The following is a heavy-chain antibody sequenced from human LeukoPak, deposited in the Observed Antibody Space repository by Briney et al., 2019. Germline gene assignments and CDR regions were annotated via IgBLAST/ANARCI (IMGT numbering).Heavy chain of an antibody. J-gene: IGHJ4*02. CDR1: GGSISSYY. D-gene: IGHD3-10*01. CDR3: ARSITMVRGVISFFDY. V-gene: IGHV4-59*01. CDR2: IYYSGST. Sequence: TSETLSLTCTVSGGSISSYYWSWIRQPPGKGLEWIGYIYYSGSTNYNPSLKSRVTISVDTSKNQFSLKLSSVTAADTAVYYCARSITMVRGVISFFDYWGQGTLVTVSS.